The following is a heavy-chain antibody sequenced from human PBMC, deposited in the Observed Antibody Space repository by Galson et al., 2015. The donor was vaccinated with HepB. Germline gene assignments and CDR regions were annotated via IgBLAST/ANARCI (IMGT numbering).Heavy chain of an antibody. Sequence: SVKVSCKASGYTFINYAIHWVRQAPGQRLEWMGWINPGSTDTRYSQNFQGRVTITRDTSANTAYMELSSLRSEDTAVYYCARDGGILVRGITSFDYWGQGTLVTVSS. J-gene: IGHJ4*02. D-gene: IGHD3-10*01. CDR3: ARDGGILVRGITSFDY. CDR2: INPGSTDT. V-gene: IGHV1-3*01. CDR1: GYTFINYA.